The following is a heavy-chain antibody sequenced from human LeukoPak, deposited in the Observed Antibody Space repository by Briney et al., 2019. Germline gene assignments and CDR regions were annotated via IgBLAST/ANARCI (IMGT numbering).Heavy chain of an antibody. CDR1: GGSISSGSYY. J-gene: IGHJ4*02. D-gene: IGHD1-26*01. V-gene: IGHV4-61*02. Sequence: SETLSLTCTVSGGSISSGSYYWSWIRQPAGKGLEWIGRIYTSGSTNYNPSLKSRVTISVDTSENQFSLKLSSVTAADTAVYYCARDIGAGGFDYWGQGTLVTVSS. CDR3: ARDIGAGGFDY. CDR2: IYTSGST.